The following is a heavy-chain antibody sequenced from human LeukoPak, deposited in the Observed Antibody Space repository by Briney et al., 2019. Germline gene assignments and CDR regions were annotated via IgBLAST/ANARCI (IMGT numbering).Heavy chain of an antibody. Sequence: GGSLRLSCAASGFTVSSNYMSWVRQAPGKGLEWVSVIYSGGRTYFADSVKGRFTISRDNSKNTLYLQMNSLRAEDTAVYYCAKSGGVTTTLGYWGQGTLVTVSS. V-gene: IGHV3-66*02. CDR1: GFTVSSNY. J-gene: IGHJ4*02. CDR3: AKSGGVTTTLGY. D-gene: IGHD4-17*01. CDR2: IYSGGRT.